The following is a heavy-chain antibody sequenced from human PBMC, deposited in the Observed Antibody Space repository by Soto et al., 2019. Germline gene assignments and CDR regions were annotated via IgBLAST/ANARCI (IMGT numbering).Heavy chain of an antibody. CDR3: AREFRYSGYDYSFHYYYGMDV. J-gene: IGHJ6*02. CDR1: GGSISSYY. V-gene: IGHV4-59*01. CDR2: TYYSGST. D-gene: IGHD5-12*01. Sequence: QVQLQESGPGLVKPSETLSLTCTVSGGSISSYYWSWIRQPPGKGLEWIGYTYYSGSTNYNPSLKSRVTITVDTAKNQFSMRLSSVTAADTAVYYCAREFRYSGYDYSFHYYYGMDVWGQGTTVTVSS.